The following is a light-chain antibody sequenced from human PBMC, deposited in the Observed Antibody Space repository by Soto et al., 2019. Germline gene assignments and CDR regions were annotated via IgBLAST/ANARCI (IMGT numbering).Light chain of an antibody. V-gene: IGKV3-20*01. CDR3: QQYGTSHRT. CDR1: QSVSSSY. Sequence: EIVLTQSPGTLSLSPGERATLSCRASQSVSSSYLAWYQQKPGQAPRLLIYDASSRATGIPDRFSGSGSGTDFTLTISRLEPEDFAVYFCQQYGTSHRTFGQGTKLEIK. CDR2: DAS. J-gene: IGKJ2*01.